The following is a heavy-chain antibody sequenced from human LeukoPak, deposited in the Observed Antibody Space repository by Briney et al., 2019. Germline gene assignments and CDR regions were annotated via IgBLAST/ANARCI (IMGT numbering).Heavy chain of an antibody. CDR1: GFTFSNAW. J-gene: IGHJ4*02. V-gene: IGHV3-15*01. CDR3: TAWNVLLWLGELSLEY. Sequence: GGSLRLSCAASGFTFSNAWMSWVRQAPGKGLEWVGRIKSKTDGGTTDYAAPVKGRFTISRDDSKNTLYLQMNSLKTEDTAVYYCTAWNVLLWLGELSLEYWGQGTLVTVSS. D-gene: IGHD3-10*01. CDR2: IKSKTDGGTT.